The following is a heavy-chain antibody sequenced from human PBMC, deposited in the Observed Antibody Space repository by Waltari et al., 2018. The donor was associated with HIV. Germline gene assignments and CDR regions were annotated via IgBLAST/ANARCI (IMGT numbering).Heavy chain of an antibody. CDR3: ARSRPGAVFGDN. V-gene: IGHV1-8*01. D-gene: IGHD3-3*01. J-gene: IGHJ4*02. CDR2: ISPNVGKT. Sequence: QVQLVQSGAEVKQPGASVKDSCQTSGYDFSTFDINWVRQATGQGLEWMGWISPNVGKTGYAQEFHGRRSMTRDTSIDTAYMELSRLTSRDTAVYYCARSRPGAVFGDNWGQGTLVVVSS. CDR1: GYDFSTFD.